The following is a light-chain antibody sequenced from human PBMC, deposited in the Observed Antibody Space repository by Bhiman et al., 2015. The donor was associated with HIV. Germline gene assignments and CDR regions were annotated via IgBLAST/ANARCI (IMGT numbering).Light chain of an antibody. CDR2: RNN. Sequence: QSVLTQPPSASGTPGQRVTISCSGGNSNIGSNYVYWYQQLPGTTPKLLIYRNNQRPSGIPERFSGSNSGNTFTLTISGAQAVDEADYFCQVWDSTTAVFGGGTKLTVL. CDR3: QVWDSTTAV. J-gene: IGLJ3*02. CDR1: NSNIGSNY. V-gene: IGLV1-47*01.